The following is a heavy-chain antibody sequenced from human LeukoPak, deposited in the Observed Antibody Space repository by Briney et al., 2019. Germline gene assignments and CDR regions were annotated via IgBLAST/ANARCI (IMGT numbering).Heavy chain of an antibody. CDR2: IYYSGST. Sequence: PSETLSLTCTVSGGSISSYYWSWIRQPPGKGLEWIGYIYYSGSTNYNPSLKSRVTISVDTSKNQFSLKLSSVTAADTAVYYCARGVWASSHFDYWGQGTLVTVSS. V-gene: IGHV4-59*08. CDR1: GGSISSYY. CDR3: ARGVWASSHFDY. J-gene: IGHJ4*02. D-gene: IGHD6-13*01.